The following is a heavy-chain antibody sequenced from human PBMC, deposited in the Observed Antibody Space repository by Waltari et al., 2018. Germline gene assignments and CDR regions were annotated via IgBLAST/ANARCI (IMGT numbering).Heavy chain of an antibody. CDR3: ARAYYDFWSGSTNWFDP. CDR2: INHSGST. Sequence: QVQLQQWGAGLLKPSETLSLTCAVYGGSFSGYYWSWIRQPPGKGLEWIGEINHSGSTNCNPTLKSRVTISVDTSKNQFSLKLRSVTDADTAVYYCARAYYDFWSGSTNWFDPWGQGTLVTVSS. D-gene: IGHD3-3*01. V-gene: IGHV4-34*01. CDR1: GGSFSGYY. J-gene: IGHJ5*02.